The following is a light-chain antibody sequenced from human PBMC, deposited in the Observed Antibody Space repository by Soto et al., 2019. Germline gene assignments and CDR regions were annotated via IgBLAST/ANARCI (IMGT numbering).Light chain of an antibody. V-gene: IGKV1-13*02. CDR2: DAS. Sequence: AIQLTQSPSSLSASVGDRVTITCRASEGISSALAWYQQKPGKAPKLLIYDASSLESGVPSRFSVSGSGTDFTLTISSLQPEDFATYYCQQFGTFGPGTKVDIK. CDR3: QQFGT. J-gene: IGKJ3*01. CDR1: EGISSA.